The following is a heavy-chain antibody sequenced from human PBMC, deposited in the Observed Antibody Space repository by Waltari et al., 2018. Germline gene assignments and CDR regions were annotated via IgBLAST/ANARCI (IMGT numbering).Heavy chain of an antibody. CDR3: AASRGVYWYFDF. J-gene: IGHJ2*01. V-gene: IGHV3-9*01. D-gene: IGHD3-16*01. CDR1: GLDFYDYA. Sequence: EVQLVESGGGLVQRGRSLRLSCAASGLDFYDYAMHWVRQVPGKGLEWVSVVSWSGATVGYADSVNGRFAISRDNAKNSLYLQMNSLRVEDTAFYYCAASRGVYWYFDFWGRGTLVSVSS. CDR2: VSWSGATV.